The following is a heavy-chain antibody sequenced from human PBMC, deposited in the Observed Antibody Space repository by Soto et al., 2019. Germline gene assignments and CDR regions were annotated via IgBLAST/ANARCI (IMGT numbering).Heavy chain of an antibody. D-gene: IGHD6-13*01. V-gene: IGHV3-7*04. Sequence: EVQLVESGGGLVQPGGSLRLSCAASGFTFSSYWMSWVRQAPGKGLEWVANIKQDGSEKYYVDSVKGRFTISRDNAKNSLYLQMNSLSSEDTAVYYCARERAAAGICYYYYGMGVWVQGTTVTVSS. CDR3: ARERAAAGICYYYYGMGV. CDR1: GFTFSSYW. CDR2: IKQDGSEK. J-gene: IGHJ6*02.